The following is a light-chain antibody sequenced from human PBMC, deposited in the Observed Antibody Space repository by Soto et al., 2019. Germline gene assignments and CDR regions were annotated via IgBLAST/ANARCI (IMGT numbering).Light chain of an antibody. CDR1: QRISYY. CDR3: QQSYSTPFT. V-gene: IGKV1-39*01. J-gene: IGKJ5*01. Sequence: DIQMTQSPSSLSASVVDRVTITCRASQRISYYLNWFQQKPGRAPKLLIYAASSLEAGVPSRYSGSGSGTDFTLTISSLQPEDFATYYCQQSYSTPFTFGQGTRLEI. CDR2: AAS.